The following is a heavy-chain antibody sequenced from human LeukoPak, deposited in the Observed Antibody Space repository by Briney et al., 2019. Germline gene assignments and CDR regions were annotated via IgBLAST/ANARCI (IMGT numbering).Heavy chain of an antibody. CDR3: AREGYSSSWYYFDY. J-gene: IGHJ4*02. V-gene: IGHV4-34*01. Sequence: SETLSLTCAVYRGSFSGYYWSWIRQPPGKGLEWIGEINHSGSTNYNPSLKSRVTISVDTSKNQFSLRLSSVTAADTAVYCCAREGYSSSWYYFDYWGQGTLVTVSS. D-gene: IGHD6-13*01. CDR1: RGSFSGYY. CDR2: INHSGST.